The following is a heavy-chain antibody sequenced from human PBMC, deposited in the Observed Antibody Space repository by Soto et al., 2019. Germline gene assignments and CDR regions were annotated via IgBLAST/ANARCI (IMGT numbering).Heavy chain of an antibody. CDR3: ARYPDYDFWSGPNNWFEP. J-gene: IGHJ5*02. CDR2: ISAYNGNT. CDR1: GYTFTSYG. Sequence: ASLKVYCKTSGYTFTSYGISCVRHTNGQGLEWMGWISAYNGNTNYAQKLQGRVTMTTDTSTSTAYMELRSLRSDDTAVYYCARYPDYDFWSGPNNWFEPWGQGTLVTVSS. V-gene: IGHV1-18*01. D-gene: IGHD3-3*01.